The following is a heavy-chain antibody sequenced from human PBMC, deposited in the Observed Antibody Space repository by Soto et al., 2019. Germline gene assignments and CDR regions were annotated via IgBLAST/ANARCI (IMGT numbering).Heavy chain of an antibody. D-gene: IGHD3-9*01. CDR1: GFTFSSYA. CDR2: ISSNGGST. CDR3: VKCPTGGGDILNGEFDY. J-gene: IGHJ4*02. V-gene: IGHV3-64D*09. Sequence: GGSLRLSCSASGFTFSSYAMHWVRQAPGKGLEYVSAISSNGGSTYYADSVKGRFTISRDNSKNTLYLQMSSLRAEDAAVDYCVKCPTGGGDILNGEFDYWGQGALVTVSS.